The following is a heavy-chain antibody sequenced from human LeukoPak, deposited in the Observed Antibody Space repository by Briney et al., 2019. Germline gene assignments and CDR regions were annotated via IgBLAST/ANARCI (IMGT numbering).Heavy chain of an antibody. CDR3: AKVMADDFWSGPDY. CDR1: GFTFSSYG. J-gene: IGHJ4*02. CDR2: ISGSGGST. D-gene: IGHD3-3*01. V-gene: IGHV3-23*01. Sequence: GGTLRLSCAASGFTFSSYGMSWVRQAPGKGLEWVSAISGSGGSTYYADSVKGRFTISRDNSKNTLYLQMNSLRAEDTAVYYCAKVMADDFWSGPDYWGQGTLVTVSS.